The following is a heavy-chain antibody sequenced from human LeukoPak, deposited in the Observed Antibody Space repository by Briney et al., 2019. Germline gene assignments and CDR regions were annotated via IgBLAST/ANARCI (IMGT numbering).Heavy chain of an antibody. CDR2: IYSGGST. J-gene: IGHJ3*02. CDR3: ARDGGGSYYDAFDI. V-gene: IGHV3-66*01. Sequence: GGSLRLSCAASGFTFSSYAMSWVRQAPGKGLEWVSVIYSGGSTYYADSVKGRFTISRDNSKNTLYLQMNSLRAEDTAVYYCARDGGGSYYDAFDIWGQGTMVTVSS. CDR1: GFTFSSYA. D-gene: IGHD1-26*01.